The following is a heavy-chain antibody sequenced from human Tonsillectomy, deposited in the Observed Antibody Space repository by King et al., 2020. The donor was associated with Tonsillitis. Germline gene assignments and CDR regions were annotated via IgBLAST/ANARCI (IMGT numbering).Heavy chain of an antibody. CDR1: GFTFSSYW. Sequence: VQLVESGGGLVQPGGSLRLSCAASGFTFSSYWMHWVRQAPGKGLVWVSRINSDGSSTSYADSVKGRFTISRDNAKNTLYLQMNSLRAEDTAVYYCARDRGVVVVAATDIDYWGQGTLVTVSS. D-gene: IGHD2-15*01. CDR2: INSDGSST. CDR3: ARDRGVVVVAATDIDY. J-gene: IGHJ4*02. V-gene: IGHV3-74*01.